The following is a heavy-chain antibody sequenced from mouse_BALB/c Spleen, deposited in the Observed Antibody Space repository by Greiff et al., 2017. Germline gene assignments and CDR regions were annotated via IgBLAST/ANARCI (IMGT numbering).Heavy chain of an antibody. Sequence: QVQLKQSGPGLVAPSQSLSITCTVSGFSLTSYGVHWVRQPPGKGLEWLGVIWAGGSTNYNSALMSRLSISKDNSKSQVFLKMNSLQTDDTAMYYCARYYGYDGVYFDYWGQGTTLTVSS. CDR2: IWAGGST. CDR1: GFSLTSYG. J-gene: IGHJ2*01. D-gene: IGHD2-2*01. V-gene: IGHV2-9*02. CDR3: ARYYGYDGVYFDY.